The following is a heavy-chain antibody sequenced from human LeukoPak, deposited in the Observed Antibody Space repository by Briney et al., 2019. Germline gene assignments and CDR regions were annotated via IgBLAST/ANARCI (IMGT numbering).Heavy chain of an antibody. CDR2: INPNSGAT. CDR1: GYTFTGYY. CDR3: ARDPSTSCYPICQDSYFDY. J-gene: IGHJ4*02. D-gene: IGHD2-2*01. Sequence: ASVKVSCKASGYTFTGYYMHWVRQAPGQGLEWMGWINPNSGATNYAQKFQGRVTMTRDTSISTAYMELSRLRSDDTAVYYCARDPSTSCYPICQDSYFDYWGQGTLVTVSS. V-gene: IGHV1-2*02.